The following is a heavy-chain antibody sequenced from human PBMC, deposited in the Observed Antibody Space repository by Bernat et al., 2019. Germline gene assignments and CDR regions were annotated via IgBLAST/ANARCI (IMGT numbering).Heavy chain of an antibody. CDR2: ISWNSGSI. Sequence: EVQLVESGGGLVQPGRSLRLSCAASGFTFDDYAMHWVRQAPGKGLEWVSGISWNSGSIGYADSVKGRFTISRDNAKNSLYLQMNSLRAEDTALYYCAKGPYSSGWLSHGFDPWGQGTLVTVSS. CDR1: GFTFDDYA. D-gene: IGHD6-19*01. J-gene: IGHJ5*02. V-gene: IGHV3-9*01. CDR3: AKGPYSSGWLSHGFDP.